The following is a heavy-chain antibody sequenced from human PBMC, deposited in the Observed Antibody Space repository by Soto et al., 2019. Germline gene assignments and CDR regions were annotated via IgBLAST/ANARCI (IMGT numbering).Heavy chain of an antibody. V-gene: IGHV1-46*01. D-gene: IGHD1-1*01. CDR2: INPNGGST. CDR3: ARDGVQLWPRYDFDY. CDR1: GYSFSNYS. Sequence: VQLVQSGAEVKKPGASVQVSCKTSGYSFSNYSMHWVRQVPGQGLEWMGKINPNGGSTSLAQKFKDAVTLTRDTSTNTVYMELSSLTSEDTAVYYCARDGVQLWPRYDFDYWGQGTLVTVFS. J-gene: IGHJ4*02.